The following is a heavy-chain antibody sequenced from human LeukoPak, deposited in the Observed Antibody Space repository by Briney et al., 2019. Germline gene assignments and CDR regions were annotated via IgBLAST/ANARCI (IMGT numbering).Heavy chain of an antibody. CDR2: FYYGGST. J-gene: IGHJ5*02. CDR3: ARNYYDSSEYFDP. CDR1: GYSISSGYY. V-gene: IGHV4-38-2*02. D-gene: IGHD3-22*01. Sequence: PSETLSLTCTVSGYSISSGYYWGWIRRPPVTRLEWIGSFYYGGSTYYNPSLKSRVTISVDTSKNQFSLKLNSVTAADTAVYYGARNYYDSSEYFDPWRQGALVTVSS.